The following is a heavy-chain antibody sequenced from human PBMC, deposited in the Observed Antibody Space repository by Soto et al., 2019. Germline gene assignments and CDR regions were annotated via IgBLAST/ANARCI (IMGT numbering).Heavy chain of an antibody. J-gene: IGHJ6*02. CDR1: GFTFSSYA. Sequence: LRLSCAASGFTFSSYAMHWVRQAPGKGLEWVAVISYDGSNKYYVDSVKGRFTISRDNSKNTLYLQMNSLRAEDTAVYYCARDHMGYKLQPHRPYYGMDVWGEGTTVPVS. D-gene: IGHD1-1*01. CDR3: ARDHMGYKLQPHRPYYGMDV. V-gene: IGHV3-30-3*01. CDR2: ISYDGSNK.